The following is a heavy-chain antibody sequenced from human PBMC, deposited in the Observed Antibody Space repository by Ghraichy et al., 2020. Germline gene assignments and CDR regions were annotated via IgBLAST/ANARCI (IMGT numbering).Heavy chain of an antibody. CDR1: GFTFSSAW. V-gene: IGHV3-15*01. J-gene: IGHJ4*02. D-gene: IGHD2-2*01. Sequence: TCAASGFTFSSAWMSWVRQAPGKGLEWVGRFRAKTDGGTTEYAAPVKGRFTISRDDSKNTLYLQMNNLKTEDTAVYYCVADSPVPLAQIDYWGQGTLVTGSS. CDR3: VADSPVPLAQIDY. CDR2: FRAKTDGGTT.